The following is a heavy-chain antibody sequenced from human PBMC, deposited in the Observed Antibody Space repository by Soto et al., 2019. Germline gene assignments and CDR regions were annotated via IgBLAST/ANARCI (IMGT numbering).Heavy chain of an antibody. J-gene: IGHJ4*02. V-gene: IGHV3-53*01. D-gene: IGHD3-22*01. CDR1: GFTVSNSY. Sequence: GGSLRLSCAASGFTVSNSYMSWVRQAPGKGLEWVSIIYSGGSTSYADSVKGRFTISRDNSMYKLFLQMNSLRAEDTAVYYCARGSDYYDSSGFDHWGQGTLVTVSS. CDR2: IYSGGST. CDR3: ARGSDYYDSSGFDH.